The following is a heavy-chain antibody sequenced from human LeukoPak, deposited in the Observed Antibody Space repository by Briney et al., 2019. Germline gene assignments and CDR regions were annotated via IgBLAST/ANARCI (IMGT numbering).Heavy chain of an antibody. Sequence: PSETLSLTCAVYGGSFSGYYWSWIRQPPGKGLEWIGEINHSGSTNYNPSLKSRVTISVDTSKNQFSLKLSSVTAADTAVYYCARGQRGGYDLILPYGMDVWGQGTTVTVSS. CDR3: ARGQRGGYDLILPYGMDV. V-gene: IGHV4-34*01. CDR2: INHSGST. D-gene: IGHD5-12*01. J-gene: IGHJ6*02. CDR1: GGSFSGYY.